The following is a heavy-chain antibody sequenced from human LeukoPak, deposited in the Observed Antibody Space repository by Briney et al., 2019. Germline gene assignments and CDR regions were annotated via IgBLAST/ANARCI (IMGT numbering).Heavy chain of an antibody. Sequence: ASVKVSCKASGYTFTSYDINWERQATGQGLEWMGWMNPNSGNTGYAQKFQGRVTMTRNTSISTAYMELSSLRSEDTAVYYCARVVVPAVIGDYYYYMDVWGKGTTVTVSS. CDR3: ARVVVPAVIGDYYYYMDV. J-gene: IGHJ6*03. V-gene: IGHV1-8*01. CDR2: MNPNSGNT. CDR1: GYTFTSYD. D-gene: IGHD2-2*01.